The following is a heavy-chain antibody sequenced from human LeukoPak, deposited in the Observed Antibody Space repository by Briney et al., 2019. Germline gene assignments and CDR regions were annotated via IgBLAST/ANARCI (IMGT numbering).Heavy chain of an antibody. CDR1: GFTFSSYW. D-gene: IGHD5-12*01. CDR2: INSDGSST. CDR3: ARDGGYELGIDY. V-gene: IGHV3-74*01. J-gene: IGHJ4*02. Sequence: PGGSLCLSCAASGFTFSSYWMHWVRQAPGKGLVWVSRINSDGSSTIYADSVQGRFAISRDNAKNTLYLQMNSLRAEDTAVYYCARDGGYELGIDYWGPGILDTVSS.